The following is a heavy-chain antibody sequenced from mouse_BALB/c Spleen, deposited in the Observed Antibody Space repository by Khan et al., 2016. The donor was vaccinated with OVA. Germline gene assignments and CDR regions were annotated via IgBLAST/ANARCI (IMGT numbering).Heavy chain of an antibody. J-gene: IGHJ2*01. CDR2: IRYSGST. D-gene: IGHD1-2*01. V-gene: IGHV3-1*02. CDR3: ARTARIKY. CDR1: GYSITSGYG. Sequence: VQLKESGPGLVKPSQSLSLTCTVTGYSITSGYGWTWIRQFPGNKLEWMGYIRYSGSTNYNPSLKSRISITRDPSKNQFFLQLNSVTTEDTATYYCARTARIKYWGQGTTLTVSS.